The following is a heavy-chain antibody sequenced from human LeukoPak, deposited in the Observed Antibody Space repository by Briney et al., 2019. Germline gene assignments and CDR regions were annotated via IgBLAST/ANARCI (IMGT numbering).Heavy chain of an antibody. CDR2: IYFNEDT. V-gene: IGHV4-39*01. CDR1: GVSIYSSTYY. Sequence: SETLSLTCSVSGVSIYSSTYYWAWIRQPPGKGLEFIGSIYFNEDTFHNPSLKSRLTISVDTSANLFSLRLTSVTAADTATYYCARQLAAGNDGFDVWGRGTVVTVSS. CDR3: ARQLAAGNDGFDV. J-gene: IGHJ3*01. D-gene: IGHD2-15*01.